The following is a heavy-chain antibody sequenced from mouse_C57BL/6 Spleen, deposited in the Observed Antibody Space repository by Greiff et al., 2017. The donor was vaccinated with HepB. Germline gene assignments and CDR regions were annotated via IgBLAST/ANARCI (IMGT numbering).Heavy chain of an antibody. Sequence: EVQLQQSGPELVKPGASVKISCKASGYSFTGYYMNWVKQSPEKSLEWIGEINPSTGGTTYNQKFKAKATLTVAKSSSTAYMQLKSLTSEDSAVYYWARPGSTVVVGDYYAMDYWGQGTSVTVSS. CDR1: GYSFTGYY. J-gene: IGHJ4*01. CDR2: INPSTGGT. CDR3: ARPGSTVVVGDYYAMDY. V-gene: IGHV1-42*01. D-gene: IGHD1-1*01.